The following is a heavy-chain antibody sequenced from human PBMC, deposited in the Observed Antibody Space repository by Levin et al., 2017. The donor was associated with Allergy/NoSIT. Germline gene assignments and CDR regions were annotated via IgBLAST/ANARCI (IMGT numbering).Heavy chain of an antibody. Sequence: SETLSLTCTVSGGSISSYYWSWIRQPPGKGLEWIGYIYYSGSTNYNPSLKSRVTISVDTSKNQFSLKLSSVTAADTAVYYCARHAFGDATVTGFDYWGQGTLVTVSS. D-gene: IGHD4-17*01. CDR2: IYYSGST. J-gene: IGHJ4*02. CDR3: ARHAFGDATVTGFDY. V-gene: IGHV4-59*08. CDR1: GGSISSYY.